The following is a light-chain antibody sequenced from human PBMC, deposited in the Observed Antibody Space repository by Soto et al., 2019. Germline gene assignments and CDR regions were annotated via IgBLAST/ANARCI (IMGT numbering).Light chain of an antibody. J-gene: IGKJ2*01. CDR2: DAS. CDR3: QQYNSYPRYT. V-gene: IGKV1-5*01. Sequence: DIQMTQSPSTLSASVGDRVTITCRASQSISNWLAWYQQKPGKAPKLLIYDASSLESGVPSRFSGSGSGTEFTLTISSLQPDDFATYYCQQYNSYPRYTFGQGTKLEIK. CDR1: QSISNW.